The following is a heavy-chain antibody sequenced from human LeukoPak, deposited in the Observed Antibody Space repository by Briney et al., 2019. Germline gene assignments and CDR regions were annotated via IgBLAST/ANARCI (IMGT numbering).Heavy chain of an antibody. D-gene: IGHD6-19*01. J-gene: IGHJ5*02. V-gene: IGHV4-39*07. CDR3: ARASSGWYNWFDP. CDR2: NYYSGST. Sequence: SETLSLTCTVSGGSISSSSYYWGWIRQPPGKGLEWIGSNYYSGSTNFNPSLKSRVTISVDTSKNQFSLKLSSVTAADTAVYYCARASSGWYNWFDPWGQGTLVTVSS. CDR1: GGSISSSSYY.